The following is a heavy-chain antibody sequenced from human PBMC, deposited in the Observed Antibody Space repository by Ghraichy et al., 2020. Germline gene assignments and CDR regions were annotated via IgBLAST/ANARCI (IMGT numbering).Heavy chain of an antibody. J-gene: IGHJ4*02. CDR1: GGSVSSPRQY. CDR3: ARGYYYDSSGYLDY. V-gene: IGHV4-61*01. D-gene: IGHD3-22*01. Sequence: ETLSLTCAVSGGSVSSPRQYWSWIRQSPGKGLEWLGYIYYSGNTNYNPSLKSRVAMSLDTSKNQFSLKLTSVTAADTALYYCARGYYYDSSGYLDYWGQGTLVTVSS. CDR2: IYYSGNT.